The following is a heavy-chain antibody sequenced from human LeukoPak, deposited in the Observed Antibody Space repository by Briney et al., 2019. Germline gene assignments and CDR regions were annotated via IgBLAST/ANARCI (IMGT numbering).Heavy chain of an antibody. CDR3: ARDGSRRPGIAAAGFDY. CDR1: GGSISSSSYY. J-gene: IGHJ4*02. D-gene: IGHD6-13*01. Sequence: SETLSLTCTVSGGSISSSSYYWGWIRQPPGKGLEWIGNIYYSGSTYYNPSLRSRVTISVDTSKNQFSLKLSSVTAADTAVYYCARDGSRRPGIAAAGFDYWGQGTLVTVSS. CDR2: IYYSGST. V-gene: IGHV4-39*07.